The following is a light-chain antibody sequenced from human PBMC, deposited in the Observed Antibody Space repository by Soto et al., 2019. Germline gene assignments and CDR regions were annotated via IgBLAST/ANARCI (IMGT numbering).Light chain of an antibody. CDR1: QGISSA. CDR3: QQFDNYPYT. CDR2: DAS. Sequence: AIQLTQSPSSLSASVGDRVTITCRASQGISSALAWYQQKPGKAPNLLIYDASNLESGVPSRFSGSGSGTDFTLTISSLQPEDFATYYCQQFDNYPYTFGQGTKLEIK. V-gene: IGKV1D-13*01. J-gene: IGKJ2*01.